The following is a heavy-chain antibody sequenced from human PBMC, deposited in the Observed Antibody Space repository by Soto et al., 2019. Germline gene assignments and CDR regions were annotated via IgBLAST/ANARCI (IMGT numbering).Heavy chain of an antibody. Sequence: GSLRLSCAASGFTFSSYSMNWVRQAPGKGLEWVSSISSSSSYIYYADSVKGRFTISRDNAKNSLYLQMNSLRAEDTAVYYCARALGGYCSSTSCTRPEYYYYGMDVWGQGTTVTVSS. CDR1: GFTFSSYS. CDR3: ARALGGYCSSTSCTRPEYYYYGMDV. V-gene: IGHV3-21*01. CDR2: ISSSSSYI. J-gene: IGHJ6*02. D-gene: IGHD2-2*01.